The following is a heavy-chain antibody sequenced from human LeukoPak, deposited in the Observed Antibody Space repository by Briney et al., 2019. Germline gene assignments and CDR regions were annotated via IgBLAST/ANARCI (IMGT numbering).Heavy chain of an antibody. CDR3: ARDTDYYDSSGYPTDY. J-gene: IGHJ4*02. CDR1: GFTFSSYG. CDR2: IWYDGSNK. D-gene: IGHD3-22*01. Sequence: PGGSLRLSCAASGFTFSSYGMHWVRQAPGKGLEWVAVIWYDGSNKYYADSVKGRFTISRDNSKNTLYLQMNSLRAEDTAVYYCARDTDYYDSSGYPTDYWGQGTLVTDSS. V-gene: IGHV3-33*01.